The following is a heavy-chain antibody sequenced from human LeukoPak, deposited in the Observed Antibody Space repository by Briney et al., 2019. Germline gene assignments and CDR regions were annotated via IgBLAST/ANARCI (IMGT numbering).Heavy chain of an antibody. CDR1: GFTFSSYA. V-gene: IGHV3-30*04. CDR3: ARNFGGGDSSGPYS. D-gene: IGHD3-22*01. J-gene: IGHJ4*02. Sequence: GGSLRLSCAASGFTFSSYAMHWVRQAPGKGLEWVAVISYDGSNKYYADSVKGRFTISRDNAKNSLYLQMSSLRAEDTALYYCARNFGGGDSSGPYSWGQGTQVTVSS. CDR2: ISYDGSNK.